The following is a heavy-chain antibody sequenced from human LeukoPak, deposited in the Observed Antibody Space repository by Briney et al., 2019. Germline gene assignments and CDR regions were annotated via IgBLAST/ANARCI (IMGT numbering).Heavy chain of an antibody. Sequence: PSEALSLTCTVSGGSISSGGYYWSWIRQHPGKGLEWIGYIYYSGSTYYNPSLKSRVTISVDTSKNQFSLKLSSVTAADTAVYYCARVLPSALAAAGLSFDYWGQGTLVTVSS. CDR2: IYYSGST. CDR1: GGSISSGGYY. J-gene: IGHJ4*02. CDR3: ARVLPSALAAAGLSFDY. D-gene: IGHD6-13*01. V-gene: IGHV4-31*03.